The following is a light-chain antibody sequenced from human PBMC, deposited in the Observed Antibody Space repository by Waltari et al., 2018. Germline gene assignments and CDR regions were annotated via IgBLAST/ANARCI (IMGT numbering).Light chain of an antibody. CDR2: DVS. Sequence: QSALTQPASVSGSPGQSITVSCTGTSRDVGGYNYVSWYQQHPGKAPKLMIYDVSKRPSGVSNRFSASKSGNTASLAISGLQVEDEADYYCNSYTSSVTYVFGTGTKVTVL. CDR3: NSYTSSVTYV. V-gene: IGLV2-14*01. CDR1: SRDVGGYNY. J-gene: IGLJ1*01.